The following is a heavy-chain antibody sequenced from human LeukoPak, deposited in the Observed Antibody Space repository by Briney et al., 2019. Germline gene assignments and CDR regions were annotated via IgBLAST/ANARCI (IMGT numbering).Heavy chain of an antibody. CDR3: ARVDGVVVVAANWFDP. D-gene: IGHD2-15*01. CDR1: GFTFSSYS. V-gene: IGHV3-48*04. CDR2: ISSSGSTI. Sequence: PGGSLRLSCTASGFTFSSYSMNWVRQAPGKGLEWVSYISSSGSTIYYADSVKGRFTISRDSAKNSLYLQMNSLRAEDTAVYYCARVDGVVVVAANWFDPWGQGTLVTVSS. J-gene: IGHJ5*02.